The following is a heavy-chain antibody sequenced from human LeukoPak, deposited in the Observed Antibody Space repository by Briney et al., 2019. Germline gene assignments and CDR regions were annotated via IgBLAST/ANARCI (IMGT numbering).Heavy chain of an antibody. CDR2: INHSGST. CDR3: ARGSAARPYDY. J-gene: IGHJ4*02. Sequence: SETLSLTCAVYGGSFSGYYWSWIRQPPGKELEWIGEINHSGSTNYNPSLKSRVTISVDTSKNQFSLKLSSVTAADTAVYYCARGSAARPYDYWGQGTLVTVSS. V-gene: IGHV4-34*01. CDR1: GGSFSGYY. D-gene: IGHD6-6*01.